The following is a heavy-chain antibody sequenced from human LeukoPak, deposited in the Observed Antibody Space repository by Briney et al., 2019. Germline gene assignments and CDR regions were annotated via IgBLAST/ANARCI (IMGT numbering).Heavy chain of an antibody. Sequence: GASVKVSCKASGCTFTSYYMHWVRQAPGQGLEWMGIINPSGGSTSYAQKFQGRVTMTRDTSTSTVYMELSSLRSEDTAVYYCARARYLGYCSSTSCQGNWFDPWGQGTLVTVSS. D-gene: IGHD2-2*01. V-gene: IGHV1-46*01. J-gene: IGHJ5*02. CDR2: INPSGGST. CDR3: ARARYLGYCSSTSCQGNWFDP. CDR1: GCTFTSYY.